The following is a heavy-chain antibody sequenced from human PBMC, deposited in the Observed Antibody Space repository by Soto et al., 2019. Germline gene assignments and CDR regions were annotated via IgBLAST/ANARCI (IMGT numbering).Heavy chain of an antibody. Sequence: GGSLRLSCAASGFTFSSYSMNWVRQAPGKGLEWVSYISSSSSTIYYADSVKGRFTISRDNAKNSLYLQMNSLRAEDTAVYYCARDDKGSGWYDFDYWGQGTLVTVSS. CDR2: ISSSSSTI. D-gene: IGHD6-19*01. J-gene: IGHJ4*02. CDR3: ARDDKGSGWYDFDY. CDR1: GFTFSSYS. V-gene: IGHV3-48*01.